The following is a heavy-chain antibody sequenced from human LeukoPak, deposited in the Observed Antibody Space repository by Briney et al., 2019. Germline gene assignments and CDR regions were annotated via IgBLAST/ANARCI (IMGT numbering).Heavy chain of an antibody. Sequence: PGGSLRLSCAASGFTFTTYGMIWVRQAPGKGLEWVSGISGSGSNTYYADFVKGRLTTSRDSSKKMLYLQMNSLTPDDTAVYYCAKNGEPHYYMDVWGRGTTVTVSS. V-gene: IGHV3-23*01. CDR1: GFTFTTYG. CDR3: AKNGEPHYYMDV. CDR2: ISGSGSNT. J-gene: IGHJ6*03. D-gene: IGHD1-14*01.